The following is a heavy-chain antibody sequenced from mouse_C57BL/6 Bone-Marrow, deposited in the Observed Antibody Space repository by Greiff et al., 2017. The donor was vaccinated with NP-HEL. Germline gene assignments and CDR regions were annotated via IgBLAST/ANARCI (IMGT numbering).Heavy chain of an antibody. D-gene: IGHD2-4*01. V-gene: IGHV1-39*01. CDR1: GYSFTDYN. J-gene: IGHJ4*01. CDR2: INPNYGTT. Sequence: VQLQQSGPELVKPGASVKISCKASGYSFTDYNMNWVKQSNGKSLEWIGVINPNYGTTSYNQKFKGKATLTVDQSSSTAYMQLNSLTSEDSAVYYCAKAYDYDPHYYAMDYWGQGTSVTVSS. CDR3: AKAYDYDPHYYAMDY.